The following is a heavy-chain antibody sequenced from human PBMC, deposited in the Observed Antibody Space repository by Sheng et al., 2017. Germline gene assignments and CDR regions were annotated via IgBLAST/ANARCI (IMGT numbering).Heavy chain of an antibody. D-gene: IGHD1-1*01. CDR1: GGSFSGYY. CDR2: INHSGST. CDR3: ARVTNDGLDY. Sequence: QVQLQQWGAGLLKPSETLSLTCAVYGGSFSGYYWSWIRQPPGKGLEWIGEINHSGSTNYNPSLKSRVTISVDTSKNQFSLKLSSVTAADTAVYYCARVTNDGLDYWGQGTLVTVSS. V-gene: IGHV4-34*01. J-gene: IGHJ4*02.